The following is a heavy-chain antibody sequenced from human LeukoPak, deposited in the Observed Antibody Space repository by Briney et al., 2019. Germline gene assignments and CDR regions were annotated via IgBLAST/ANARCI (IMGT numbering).Heavy chain of an antibody. CDR3: ARDLGFTYYDFWSGYFMGDAFDI. Sequence: SETLYLTCTVSGGSISSGSYYWSWIRQPAGKGLEWIGRIYTSGSTNYNPSLKSRVTISVDTSKNQFSLKLSSATAADTAVYYCARDLGFTYYDFWSGYFMGDAFDIWGQGTMVTVSS. J-gene: IGHJ3*02. CDR2: IYTSGST. V-gene: IGHV4-61*02. D-gene: IGHD3-3*01. CDR1: GGSISSGSYY.